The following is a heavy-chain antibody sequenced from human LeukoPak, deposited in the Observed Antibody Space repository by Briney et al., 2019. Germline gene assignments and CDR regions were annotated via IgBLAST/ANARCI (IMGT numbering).Heavy chain of an antibody. Sequence: GGSLRLSCAASGFTFTTYHMHWVRQAPGKGLEWLSFIRNDESDKYYTDSVKGRFTISRDNSKNTVYLQTNSLRVEDTAVYYCARDYNWGVDYWGQGTLVTVSS. V-gene: IGHV3-30*02. J-gene: IGHJ4*02. D-gene: IGHD7-27*01. CDR2: IRNDESDK. CDR1: GFTFTTYH. CDR3: ARDYNWGVDY.